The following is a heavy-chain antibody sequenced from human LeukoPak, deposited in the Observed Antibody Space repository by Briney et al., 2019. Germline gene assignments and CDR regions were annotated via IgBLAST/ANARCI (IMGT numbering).Heavy chain of an antibody. CDR1: GFTFSSYW. V-gene: IGHV3-74*01. D-gene: IGHD3-10*01. CDR2: INNDGGSI. J-gene: IGHJ2*01. CDR3: ARVGTNWYFDL. Sequence: GGSPRLSCAASGFTFSSYWMHWVRQAPGKGLVWVSHINNDGGSITYADSVKGRFTISRDNAKNTVFLQMNSLRAEDTAVYYCARVGTNWYFDLWGRGALVTVSS.